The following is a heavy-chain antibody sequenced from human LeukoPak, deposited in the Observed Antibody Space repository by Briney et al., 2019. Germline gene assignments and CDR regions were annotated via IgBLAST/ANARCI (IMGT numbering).Heavy chain of an antibody. CDR3: ARGPRYYDFWSGYYTHYYGMDV. Sequence: GGSLRLSCAASGFSFSDAWMNWVRQAPGKGLEWVAVIWYDGSNKYYADSVKGRFTISRDNSKNTLYLQMNSLRAEDTAVYYCARGPRYYDFWSGYYTHYYGMDVWGQGTTVTVSS. D-gene: IGHD3-3*01. CDR2: IWYDGSNK. J-gene: IGHJ6*02. V-gene: IGHV3-33*08. CDR1: GFSFSDAW.